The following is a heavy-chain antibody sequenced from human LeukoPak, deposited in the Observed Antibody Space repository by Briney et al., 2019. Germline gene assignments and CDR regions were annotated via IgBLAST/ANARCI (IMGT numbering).Heavy chain of an antibody. CDR2: INPNSGGT. D-gene: IGHD3-10*01. V-gene: IGHV1-2*02. CDR3: ARGLWFGELFDY. Sequence: GASVKVSCKAPGYTFTAYYMHWVRQAPGQGLEWMGWINPNSGGTNYAQKFQGRVTMTRDTSISTAYMELSRLRSDDTAVYYCARGLWFGELFDYWGQGTLVTVSS. CDR1: GYTFTAYY. J-gene: IGHJ4*02.